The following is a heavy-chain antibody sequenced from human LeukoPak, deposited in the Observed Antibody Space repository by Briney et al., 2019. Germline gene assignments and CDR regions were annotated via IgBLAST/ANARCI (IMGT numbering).Heavy chain of an antibody. CDR3: EKSNTAAGTYGDY. V-gene: IGHV3-23*01. CDR1: GFSFSSYA. Sequence: GGSLRLSCPASGFSFSSYAMTWVRQAPGKGLEWVSGITDSGGSTYYADSVKGRFTISRDNSKNTLYLQMNSLRAEDTATYYCEKSNTAAGTYGDYWGQGTPVTVSS. CDR2: ITDSGGST. D-gene: IGHD6-13*01. J-gene: IGHJ4*02.